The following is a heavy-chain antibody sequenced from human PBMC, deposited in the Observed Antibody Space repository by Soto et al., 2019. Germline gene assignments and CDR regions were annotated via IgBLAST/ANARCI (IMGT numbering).Heavy chain of an antibody. CDR1: GFTFSTYA. D-gene: IGHD6-6*01. Sequence: PGGSLRLSCAASGFTFSTYAMHWVRQAPGKGLEWVAVISYDGSNEYYVDSVKGRFTISRDNSKNTLYLQMNSLREEDTAVYYCARAGDSSSPDVSYYYGMDVWGQGTTVTVSS. V-gene: IGHV3-30-3*01. CDR3: ARAGDSSSPDVSYYYGMDV. CDR2: ISYDGSNE. J-gene: IGHJ6*02.